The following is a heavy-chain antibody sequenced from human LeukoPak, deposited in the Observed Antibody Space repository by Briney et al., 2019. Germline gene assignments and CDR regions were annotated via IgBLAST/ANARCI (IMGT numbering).Heavy chain of an antibody. V-gene: IGHV1-69*04. Sequence: SVKVSCKASGGTFSTYAIDWVRQAPGQGPEWMGRIIPIFGKTNYAQKLQGRVTITADKSTNTAYMELSSLRSEDTTVYFCARGGYCTGGSCFEYYYYYMDVWGKGTTVTVPS. CDR3: ARGGYCTGGSCFEYYYYYMDV. CDR2: IIPIFGKT. J-gene: IGHJ6*03. D-gene: IGHD2-15*01. CDR1: GGTFSTYA.